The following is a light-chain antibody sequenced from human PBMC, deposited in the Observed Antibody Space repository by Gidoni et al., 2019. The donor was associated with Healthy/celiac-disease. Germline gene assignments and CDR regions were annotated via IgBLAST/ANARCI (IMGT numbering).Light chain of an antibody. J-gene: IGKJ1*01. V-gene: IGKV3-15*01. CDR2: VAS. Sequence: EIVMTQSPATLSVSPGDRATLSCMASQSVSSNLAWYQQAPGQAPRLLIYVASTRATGIPARFSGSESGTELTLTISSLQSGDFAVYYCQQYNNWLTWTFGQGTKVEIK. CDR3: QQYNNWLTWT. CDR1: QSVSSN.